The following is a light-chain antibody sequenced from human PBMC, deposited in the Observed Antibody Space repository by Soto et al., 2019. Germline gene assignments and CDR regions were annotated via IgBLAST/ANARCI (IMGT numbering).Light chain of an antibody. Sequence: QSVLTQPPSTSGTPGQRVTISCSGSSSNIGSNYVYWYQQLSGTAPKLLIYRNNQRPSGVPDRFSGSKSGTPASLAISGLRSEDEADYYCAAWDDRLSGRFFGTGTEVIVL. V-gene: IGLV1-47*01. CDR2: RNN. J-gene: IGLJ1*01. CDR3: AAWDDRLSGRF. CDR1: SSNIGSNY.